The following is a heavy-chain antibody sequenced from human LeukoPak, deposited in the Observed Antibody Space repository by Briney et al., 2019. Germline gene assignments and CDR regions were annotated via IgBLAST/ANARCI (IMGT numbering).Heavy chain of an antibody. CDR1: GGTFSSYA. J-gene: IGHJ4*02. D-gene: IGHD3-22*01. CDR3: ASLRLPDYYDSSGYWMAFDY. CDR2: IIPIFGTA. Sequence: SVKVSCKASGGTFSSYAISWVRQAPGQGLEWMGGIIPIFGTANYAQKFQGRVTITADESTSTAYMELSSLRSEDTAVYYCASLRLPDYYDSSGYWMAFDYWGQGTLVTVSS. V-gene: IGHV1-69*13.